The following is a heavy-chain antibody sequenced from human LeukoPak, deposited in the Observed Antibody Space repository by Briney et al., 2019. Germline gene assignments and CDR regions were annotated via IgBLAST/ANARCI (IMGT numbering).Heavy chain of an antibody. Sequence: ASVKVSCKASGYTFNDYYIHWVRQAPGQTLEWMGWVTPNSNGPNYAQSFQDRVTMTRDTSITTAYMELSSLTTDDTAVYYCARREQQLAYNWFDPWGQGTLVTVSS. J-gene: IGHJ5*02. D-gene: IGHD6-13*01. CDR1: GYTFNDYY. CDR2: VTPNSNGP. V-gene: IGHV1-2*02. CDR3: ARREQQLAYNWFDP.